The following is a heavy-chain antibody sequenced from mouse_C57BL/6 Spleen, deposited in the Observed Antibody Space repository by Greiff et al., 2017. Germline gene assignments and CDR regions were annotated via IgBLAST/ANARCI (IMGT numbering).Heavy chain of an antibody. D-gene: IGHD2-5*01. CDR2: RWRGGST. V-gene: IGHV2-5*01. Sequence: VKLMESGPGLVQPSQSLSITCTVSGFSLTSYGVHWVRQSPGKGLEWLGVRWRGGSTDYNAAFMSRLSITKDNSKSQVFFKMNSLQADDTAIYYCAKDSYSNYPFAYWGQGTLVTVSA. CDR1: GFSLTSYG. CDR3: AKDSYSNYPFAY. J-gene: IGHJ3*01.